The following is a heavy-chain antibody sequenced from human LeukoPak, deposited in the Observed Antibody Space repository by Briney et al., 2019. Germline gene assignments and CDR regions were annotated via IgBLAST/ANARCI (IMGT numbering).Heavy chain of an antibody. CDR3: ARTVYSSGWYLRETYYYGMDV. J-gene: IGHJ6*02. CDR1: GGTFSSYA. D-gene: IGHD6-19*01. CDR2: IIPIFGTA. V-gene: IGHV1-69*13. Sequence: ASVRVSCKASGGTFSSYAISWVRQAPGQGLEWMGGIIPIFGTANYAQKFQGRVTITADESTSTAYMELSSLRSEDTAVYYCARTVYSSGWYLRETYYYGMDVWGQGTTVTVSS.